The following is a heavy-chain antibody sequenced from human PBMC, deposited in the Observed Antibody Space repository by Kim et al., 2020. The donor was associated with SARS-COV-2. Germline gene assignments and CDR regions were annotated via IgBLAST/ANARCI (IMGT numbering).Heavy chain of an antibody. D-gene: IGHD3-22*01. CDR2: ISWNSGSI. Sequence: GGSLRLSCAASGFTFDDYAMHWVRQAPGKGLEWVSGISWNSGSIGYADSVKGRFTISRDNAKNSLYLQMNSLRAEDTALYYCAKDKSDAMIVVVIDYWGQGTLVTVSS. J-gene: IGHJ4*02. V-gene: IGHV3-9*01. CDR1: GFTFDDYA. CDR3: AKDKSDAMIVVVIDY.